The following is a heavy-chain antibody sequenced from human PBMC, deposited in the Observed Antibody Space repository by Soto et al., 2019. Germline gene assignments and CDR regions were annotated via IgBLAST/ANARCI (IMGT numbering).Heavy chain of an antibody. J-gene: IGHJ4*02. CDR3: ASGDESSGSYPPAFDY. V-gene: IGHV3-30-3*01. D-gene: IGHD1-26*01. Sequence: GGSLRLSCAASGFTFSSYAMHWVRQAPGKGLEWVAVISYDGSNKYYADSVKGRFTISRDNSKNTLYLQMNSLRAEDTAVYYCASGDESSGSYPPAFDYWGQGTLVTVSS. CDR2: ISYDGSNK. CDR1: GFTFSSYA.